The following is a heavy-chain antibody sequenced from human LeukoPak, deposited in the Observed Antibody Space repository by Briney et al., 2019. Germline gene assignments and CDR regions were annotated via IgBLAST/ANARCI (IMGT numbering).Heavy chain of an antibody. V-gene: IGHV4-59*08. CDR2: IYYSGGT. J-gene: IGHJ4*02. CDR1: GGSISSYY. Sequence: KSSETLSLTCTVSGGSISSYYWSWIRQPPGKGLEWIGYIYYSGGTNYNPSLKSRVTISVDTSKNQFSLKPSSVTAADTAVYYCARGGSGYDYYSDYWGQGTLVTVSS. D-gene: IGHD5-12*01. CDR3: ARGGSGYDYYSDY.